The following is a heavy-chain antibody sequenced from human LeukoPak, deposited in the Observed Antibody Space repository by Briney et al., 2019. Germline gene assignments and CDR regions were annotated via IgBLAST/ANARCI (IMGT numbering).Heavy chain of an antibody. Sequence: GGSLRLSCAASGFTFSSYAMSWVRQAPGKGLEWVSAISGSGGSTSYADSVKGRFTISRDNSKNTLYLQMNSLRAEDTAVYYCARETYIAAAGTITKYYFDYWGQGTLVTVSS. V-gene: IGHV3-23*01. D-gene: IGHD6-13*01. CDR3: ARETYIAAAGTITKYYFDY. CDR2: ISGSGGST. CDR1: GFTFSSYA. J-gene: IGHJ4*02.